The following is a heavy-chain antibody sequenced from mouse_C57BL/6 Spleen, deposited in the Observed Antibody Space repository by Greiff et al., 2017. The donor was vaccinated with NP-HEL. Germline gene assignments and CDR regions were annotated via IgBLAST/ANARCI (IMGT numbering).Heavy chain of an antibody. J-gene: IGHJ1*03. V-gene: IGHV1-69*01. CDR2: IDPSDSYT. CDR3: ARAALGSSYWYFDV. Sequence: QVQLKQPGAELVMPGASVKLSCKASGYTFTSYWMHWVKQRPGQGLEWIGEIDPSDSYTNYNQKFKGKSTLTVDKSSSTAYMQLSSLTSEDSAVYYCARAALGSSYWYFDVWGTGTTVTVSS. CDR1: GYTFTSYW. D-gene: IGHD1-1*01.